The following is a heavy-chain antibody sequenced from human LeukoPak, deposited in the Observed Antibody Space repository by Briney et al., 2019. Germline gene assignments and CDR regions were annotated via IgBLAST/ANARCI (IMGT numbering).Heavy chain of an antibody. CDR1: GGSISSYY. V-gene: IGHV4-59*08. J-gene: IGHJ4*02. CDR3: ARHQRGTVTSYDY. Sequence: PSETLSLTCTVSGGSISSYYWSWLRQPPGKGLEWIGYIYYSGSTNYNPSLKSRVTISVDTSKNQFSLKLSSVTAADTAVYYCARHQRGTVTSYDYWGQGTLVTVSS. CDR2: IYYSGST. D-gene: IGHD4-17*01.